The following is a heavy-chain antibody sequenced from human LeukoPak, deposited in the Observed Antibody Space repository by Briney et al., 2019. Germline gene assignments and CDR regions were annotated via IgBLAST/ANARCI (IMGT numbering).Heavy chain of an antibody. Sequence: SETLSLTCTVSGGSISSSTYYWGWIRQPPGTGLEWIGYIYHSGSTYYNPSLKSRVTISVDRSKNQFSLKLSSVTAADTAVYYCARETYYDILTGLPGGWFDPWGQGTLVTVSS. J-gene: IGHJ5*02. CDR2: IYHSGST. CDR1: GGSISSSTYY. V-gene: IGHV4-39*07. CDR3: ARETYYDILTGLPGGWFDP. D-gene: IGHD3-9*01.